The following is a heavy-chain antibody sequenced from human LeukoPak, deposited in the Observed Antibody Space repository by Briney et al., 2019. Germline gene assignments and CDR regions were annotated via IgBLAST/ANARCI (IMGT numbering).Heavy chain of an antibody. CDR2: IKLDGSEK. CDR3: ARNQYDTWSRRGNFDS. D-gene: IGHD3-3*01. J-gene: IGHJ4*02. Sequence: GGSLRLSCVASGFTFGKYWMSWVRQAPGKGLEWVANIKLDGSEKNYVDSVKGRFTISRDNTKNSLCLQMNSLRVEDTAVFYCARNQYDTWSRRGNFDSWGQGTLVIVSS. V-gene: IGHV3-7*03. CDR1: GFTFGKYW.